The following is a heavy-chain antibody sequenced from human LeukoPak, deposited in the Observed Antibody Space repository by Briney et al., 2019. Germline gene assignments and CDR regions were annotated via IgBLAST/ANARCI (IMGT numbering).Heavy chain of an antibody. CDR1: GGSISSYY. J-gene: IGHJ5*02. Sequence: MTSETLSLTCTVSGGSISSYYWSWIRQPPGKGLEWIGYIYYSGSTNYNPSLKSRVTISVDTSKNQFSLKLSSVTAADTAVYYCARAGQTPRYNWFDPWGQGTLVTVSS. CDR3: ARAGQTPRYNWFDP. CDR2: IYYSGST. V-gene: IGHV4-59*01. D-gene: IGHD4-23*01.